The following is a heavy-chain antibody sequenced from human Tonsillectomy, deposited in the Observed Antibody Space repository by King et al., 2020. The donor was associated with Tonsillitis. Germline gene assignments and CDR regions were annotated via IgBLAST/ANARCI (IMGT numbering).Heavy chain of an antibody. Sequence: VQLVESGSELKKPGASVKVSCKTSGYTFTGYTMTWVRQAPGQGLEWMGWINTNTGNPTYAQCFTGRFVFSLDTSVSTAYLQISSLKAEDTAVYYCARGRTVWPNSFDSWGQGPLVTVSS. CDR3: ARGRTVWPNSFDS. CDR1: GYTFTGYT. CDR2: INTNTGNP. D-gene: IGHD5/OR15-5a*01. V-gene: IGHV7-4-1*02. J-gene: IGHJ4*02.